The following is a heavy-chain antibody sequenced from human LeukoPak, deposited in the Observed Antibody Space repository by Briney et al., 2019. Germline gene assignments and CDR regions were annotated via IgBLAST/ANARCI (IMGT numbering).Heavy chain of an antibody. J-gene: IGHJ4*02. V-gene: IGHV4-34*01. CDR2: INHSGST. Sequence: PSETLSLTCAVYGGSFSGYYWSWIRQPPGKGLEWIGEINHSGSTNYNPSLKSRVTISVDTSKNQFSLKLSSVTAADTAVYYCARYYSSTLPYYFDYWGQGTLVTVSS. D-gene: IGHD6-19*01. CDR1: GGSFSGYY. CDR3: ARYYSSTLPYYFDY.